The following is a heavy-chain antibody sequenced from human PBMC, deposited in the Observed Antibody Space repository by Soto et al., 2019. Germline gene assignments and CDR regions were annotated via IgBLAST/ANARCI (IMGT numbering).Heavy chain of an antibody. CDR3: ARDLWDIVVGYGMDV. CDR2: IWYDGSNK. D-gene: IGHD2-2*01. CDR1: GFTFSSYG. Sequence: QVQLVESGGGVAQPGRSLRLSCAASGFTFSSYGMHWVRQAPGKGLEGVAVIWYDGSNKYHADSVKGRFTISRDNSKNTLYLQMNSLRVEDTAVYYCARDLWDIVVGYGMDVWGQGTTVTVTS. J-gene: IGHJ6*02. V-gene: IGHV3-33*01.